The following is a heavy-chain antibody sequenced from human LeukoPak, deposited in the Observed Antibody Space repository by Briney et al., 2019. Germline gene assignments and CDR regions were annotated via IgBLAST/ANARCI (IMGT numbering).Heavy chain of an antibody. CDR1: GFTFGGYA. J-gene: IGHJ4*02. Sequence: AGGSLRLSCAASGFTFGGYAMSWVRQAPGKGLDWVSTISSNGVSTDYADAVKGRFSISRDNSKNTLYLQMNSLRAEDTALYYCAKDINPWLLTGEFDFWGQGILVTVSS. CDR2: ISSNGVST. CDR3: AKDINPWLLTGEFDF. D-gene: IGHD2-15*01. V-gene: IGHV3-23*01.